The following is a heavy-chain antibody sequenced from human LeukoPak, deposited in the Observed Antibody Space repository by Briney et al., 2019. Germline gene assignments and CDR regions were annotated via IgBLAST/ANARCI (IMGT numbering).Heavy chain of an antibody. D-gene: IGHD3-22*01. CDR3: ARDRDNYDISSFSALDY. CDR2: IWYDGSNI. Sequence: GRSLRLSCAASGFTFSTYGMHWVRQAPGKGLEWLAVIWYDGSNIYYADSVKGRFAISRDNSRNTLYLLLNSLRAEDTAVYYCARDRDNYDISSFSALDYWGQGTLVTVSS. V-gene: IGHV3-33*01. CDR1: GFTFSTYG. J-gene: IGHJ4*02.